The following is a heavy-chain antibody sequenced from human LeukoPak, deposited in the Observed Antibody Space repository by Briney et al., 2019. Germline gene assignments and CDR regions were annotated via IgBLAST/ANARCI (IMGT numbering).Heavy chain of an antibody. CDR3: ATADQKGSSWPFDY. V-gene: IGHV1-8*01. D-gene: IGHD6-13*01. J-gene: IGHJ4*02. CDR1: GYTITSYD. Sequence: ASVKVSCKASGYTITSYDINWVRQATGQGLEWMGWMNPNSGNTGYAQKFQGRVTMTEDTSTDTAYMELSSLRSEDTAVYYCATADQKGSSWPFDYWGQGTLVTVSS. CDR2: MNPNSGNT.